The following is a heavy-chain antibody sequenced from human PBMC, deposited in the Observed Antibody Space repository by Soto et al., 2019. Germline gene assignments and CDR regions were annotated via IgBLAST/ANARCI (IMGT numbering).Heavy chain of an antibody. CDR2: VNPSGGHT. D-gene: IGHD2-21*02. CDR1: GDTFTDYY. Sequence: QVQLMQSGAEVKKPGASVKVSCKASGDTFTDYYIHWVRQAPGQGFEGMGTVNPSGGHTTYAQHFLGRVTMTRDTSTSTLYMELTSLTSDDTAIYYCARGGHVVVVTAALDYWGQGTLVTVSS. CDR3: ARGGHVVVVTAALDY. V-gene: IGHV1-46*01. J-gene: IGHJ4*02.